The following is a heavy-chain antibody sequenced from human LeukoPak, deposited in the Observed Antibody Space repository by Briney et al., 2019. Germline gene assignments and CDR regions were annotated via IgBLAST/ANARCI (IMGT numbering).Heavy chain of an antibody. D-gene: IGHD3/OR15-3a*01. Sequence: GGSLRLSCAASGFTFSDYTMNWVRQAPGRGLEWISFISRDSSAIRYADSVKGRFTISRDNANNSLYLQINSLKDEDTAVYYCARDKDWAFDYWGQGTLVTVSS. J-gene: IGHJ4*02. CDR2: ISRDSSAI. V-gene: IGHV3-48*02. CDR3: ARDKDWAFDY. CDR1: GFTFSDYT.